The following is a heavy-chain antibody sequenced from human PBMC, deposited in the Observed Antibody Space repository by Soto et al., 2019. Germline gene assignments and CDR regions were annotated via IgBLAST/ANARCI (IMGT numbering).Heavy chain of an antibody. CDR1: GFTFSDYY. V-gene: IGHV3-11*01. CDR3: ASGTNGAFFVY. J-gene: IGHJ4*02. CDR2: ISSRSSTI. Sequence: QVQLVESGGGLVKPGGSLRLSCAASGFTFSDYYMSWIRQAPGKGLEWVSYISSRSSTIFYADSVKGRFTISRDNVKNSLYLQTNSLSAEDTAVYYCASGTNGAFFVYWGQGILVTVSS. D-gene: IGHD2-8*01.